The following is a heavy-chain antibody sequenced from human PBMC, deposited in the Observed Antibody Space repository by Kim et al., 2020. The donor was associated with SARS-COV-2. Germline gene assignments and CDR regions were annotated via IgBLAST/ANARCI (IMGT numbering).Heavy chain of an antibody. CDR1: GFIFSRYT. V-gene: IGHV3-21*01. CDR2: ISSGSTAV. CDR3: ARDSGYGGYADFEN. Sequence: GGSLRLSCAASGFIFSRYTMNWVRQAPGKGLEWVSSISSGSTAVYYVASVKGRFTISRDNAKNSLYLHMNSLRAEDTAVYYCARDSGYGGYADFENWGQGTLVTVSS. J-gene: IGHJ4*02. D-gene: IGHD5-12*01.